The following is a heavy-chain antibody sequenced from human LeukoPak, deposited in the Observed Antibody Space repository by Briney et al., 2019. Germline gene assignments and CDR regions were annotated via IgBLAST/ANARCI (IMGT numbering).Heavy chain of an antibody. Sequence: SVKVSCKASGGTFSSYAISWVRQAPGQGLEWMGRIIPIFGTANYAQKFQGRVTITTDESTSTAYMDLSSLRSEDTAVYYCARETQDVHYRPFLEWLGTLFYWGQGTLVTVSS. CDR1: GGTFSSYA. CDR2: IIPIFGTA. CDR3: ARETQDVHYRPFLEWLGTLFY. J-gene: IGHJ4*02. V-gene: IGHV1-69*05. D-gene: IGHD3-3*01.